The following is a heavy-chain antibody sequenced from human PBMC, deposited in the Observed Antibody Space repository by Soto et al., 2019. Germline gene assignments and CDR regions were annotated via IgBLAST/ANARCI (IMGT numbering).Heavy chain of an antibody. D-gene: IGHD1-1*01. Sequence: QVQLVQSGAEVKKPGSSVKVSCKASGGTFSSYAISWVRQAPGQGLEWMGGIIPIFGTANYAQKFQDRVTITADESTSTAYMELSSLRSEDTAVYYCARAFLEPDPVGWASYYYYGMDVWGQGTTVTVSS. V-gene: IGHV1-69*12. CDR2: IIPIFGTA. J-gene: IGHJ6*02. CDR3: ARAFLEPDPVGWASYYYYGMDV. CDR1: GGTFSSYA.